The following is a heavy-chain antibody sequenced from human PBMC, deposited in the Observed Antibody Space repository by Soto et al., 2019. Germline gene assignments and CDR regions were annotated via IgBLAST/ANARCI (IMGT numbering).Heavy chain of an antibody. CDR1: GFTFSSYG. J-gene: IGHJ4*02. D-gene: IGHD4-17*01. CDR3: ANRAMTTGTPLDY. CDR2: ISYDGSNK. Sequence: QVQLVESGGGVVQPGRSLRLSCAASGFTFSSYGMHWVRQAPGKGLEWVAVISYDGSNKYYADSVKGRFTISRDNSKNALYLQMNSLRAEDTAVYYCANRAMTTGTPLDYWGQGTLVTVSS. V-gene: IGHV3-30*18.